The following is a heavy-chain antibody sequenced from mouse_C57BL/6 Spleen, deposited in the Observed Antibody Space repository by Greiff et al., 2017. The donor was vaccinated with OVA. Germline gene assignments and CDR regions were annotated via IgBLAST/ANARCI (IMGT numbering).Heavy chain of an antibody. V-gene: IGHV2-6-1*01. CDR2: IWSDGST. Sequence: VKLVESGPGLVAPSQSLSITCTVSGFSLTSYGVHWVRQPPGKGLEWLVVIWSDGSTTYNSALKSRLSISKDNSKSQVFLKMNSLQTDDTAMYYCARHGGNYGFYFDYWGQGTTLTVSS. CDR3: ARHGGNYGFYFDY. CDR1: GFSLTSYG. D-gene: IGHD2-1*01. J-gene: IGHJ2*01.